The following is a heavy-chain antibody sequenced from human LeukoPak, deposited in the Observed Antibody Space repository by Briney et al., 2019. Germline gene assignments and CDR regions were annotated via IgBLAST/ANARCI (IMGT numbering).Heavy chain of an antibody. V-gene: IGHV4-30-2*01. Sequence: NSSETLSLTCAVSGGSISSGGYSWSWIRQPPGKGLEWIVYIYHSGSTYYNPSLKSRVTISVDRSKNQFSLKLSSVTAAEPAVYYCARWIQLWFYFDYWGQGTLVTVSS. J-gene: IGHJ4*02. CDR1: GGSISSGGYS. CDR2: IYHSGST. D-gene: IGHD5-18*01. CDR3: ARWIQLWFYFDY.